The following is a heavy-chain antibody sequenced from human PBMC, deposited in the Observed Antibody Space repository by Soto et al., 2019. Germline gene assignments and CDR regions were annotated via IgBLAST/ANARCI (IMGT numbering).Heavy chain of an antibody. J-gene: IGHJ6*02. CDR1: GYSFTSYW. CDR2: IYPGDSDT. V-gene: IGHV5-51*01. Sequence: GESLKISCKGSGYSFTSYWIGWVRQMPGKGLEWMGIIYPGDSDTRYSPSFQGQVTISADKSISTAYLQWSSLKASDTAVYYCARDQVGVAAENYYYYYGMDVWGQGTTVTVSS. CDR3: ARDQVGVAAENYYYYYGMDV. D-gene: IGHD2-15*01.